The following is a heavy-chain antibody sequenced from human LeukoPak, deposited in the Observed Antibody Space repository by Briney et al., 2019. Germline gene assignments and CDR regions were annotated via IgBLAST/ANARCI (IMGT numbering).Heavy chain of an antibody. Sequence: PGGSLRLSCAASGFTFTAHSMNWVRQAPGKGLEWVSYISSSSSSTIYYADSVKGRFTISRDNAKNSLYLQMNSLRAEDTAVYYCARDSCSSTSCADGAFDIWGQGTMVTVSS. V-gene: IGHV3-48*04. CDR1: GFTFTAHS. J-gene: IGHJ3*02. D-gene: IGHD2-2*01. CDR2: ISSSSSSTI. CDR3: ARDSCSSTSCADGAFDI.